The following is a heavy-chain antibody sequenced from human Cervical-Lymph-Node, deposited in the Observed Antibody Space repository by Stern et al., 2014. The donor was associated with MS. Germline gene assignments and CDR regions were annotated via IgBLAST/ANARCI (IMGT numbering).Heavy chain of an antibody. CDR3: AKGGSGSYLD. V-gene: IGHV3-30*04. CDR1: GFVFRRYA. J-gene: IGHJ4*02. CDR2: ISYDGRDK. Sequence: QVQLVQSGGGVVQTGRSLRLSCAASGFVFRRYALHWVRQAPGKGLEWVALISYDGRDKYYTDSVKGRFTVSRDNSNNTVDLEMNSLRLEDTAVYYCAKGGSGSYLDWGQGSLVTVSS. D-gene: IGHD1-26*01.